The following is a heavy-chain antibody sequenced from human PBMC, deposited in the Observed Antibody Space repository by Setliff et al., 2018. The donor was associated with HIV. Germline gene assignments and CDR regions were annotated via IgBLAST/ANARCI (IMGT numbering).Heavy chain of an antibody. CDR3: ARGIAVAGPYFDY. V-gene: IGHV4-59*01. CDR1: GGSISSYY. D-gene: IGHD6-19*01. J-gene: IGHJ4*02. Sequence: SETLSLTCTVSGGSISSYYWSWIRQPPGKGLEWIGYIYYSGSSKNTPSLKSRVTISVDTPKNEFSLKLSSMTAEDTAVYYCARGIAVAGPYFDYWGQGTLVTVSS. CDR2: IYYSGSS.